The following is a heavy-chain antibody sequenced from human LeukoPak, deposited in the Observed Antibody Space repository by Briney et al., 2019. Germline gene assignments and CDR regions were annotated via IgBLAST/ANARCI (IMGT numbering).Heavy chain of an antibody. D-gene: IGHD3-3*01. V-gene: IGHV3-7*01. Sequence: GGSLRLSCAASGFTFGGYWMTLVRQARGKGVEWVANLRPDGSDKYYADSVKGRFTISRDNAKNSLYLQMNGLRADDTAIYYCARDAYDDASESWGQGTLVTVSS. J-gene: IGHJ5*02. CDR3: ARDAYDDASES. CDR2: LRPDGSDK. CDR1: GFTFGGYW.